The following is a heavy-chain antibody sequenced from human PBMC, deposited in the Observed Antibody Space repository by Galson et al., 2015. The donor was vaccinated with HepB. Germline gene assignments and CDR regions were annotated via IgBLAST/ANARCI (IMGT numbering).Heavy chain of an antibody. V-gene: IGHV2-5*02. D-gene: IGHD1-26*01. CDR3: VHSQWELLRAAFDI. CDR1: GFSFTTSGVG. Sequence: PALVKPTQTLTLTCTFSGFSFTTSGVGVGWIRQPPGKALEWLALIYWDDDKRYSPSLKSRLTITKDTSKNQVVLTMTNMDPADTATYYCVHSQWELLRAAFDIWGQGTMVTVSS. CDR2: IYWDDDK. J-gene: IGHJ3*02.